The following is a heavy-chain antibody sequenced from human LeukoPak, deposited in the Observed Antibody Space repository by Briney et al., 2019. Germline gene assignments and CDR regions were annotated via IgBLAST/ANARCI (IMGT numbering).Heavy chain of an antibody. V-gene: IGHV1-2*06. J-gene: IGHJ4*02. Sequence: ASVKVSCKASGYTFTGYYMHWVRQAPGQGLEWMGRINPNSGGTNYAQKFQGRVTMTRDTSISTAYMELSRLRSDDTAMYYCARRGYSYGYGMSLWGQGTLVTVSS. CDR1: GYTFTGYY. D-gene: IGHD5-18*01. CDR3: ARRGYSYGYGMSL. CDR2: INPNSGGT.